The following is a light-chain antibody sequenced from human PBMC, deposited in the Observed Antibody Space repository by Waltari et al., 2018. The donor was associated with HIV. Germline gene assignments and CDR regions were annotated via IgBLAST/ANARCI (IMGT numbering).Light chain of an antibody. CDR2: DNN. Sequence: QSVLTQPPSVSAAPGQKVTISCSGSNSNIGNNYVSWYQQPPGTAPKLLIYDNNKRPSGIPDRFSGSKSGTSATLGITGLQTGDEADYYCGTWDSSLSAGVFGGGTKLTVL. CDR3: GTWDSSLSAGV. CDR1: NSNIGNNY. V-gene: IGLV1-51*01. J-gene: IGLJ2*01.